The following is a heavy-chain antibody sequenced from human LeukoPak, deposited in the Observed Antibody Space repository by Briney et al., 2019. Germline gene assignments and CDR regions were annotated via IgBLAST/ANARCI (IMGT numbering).Heavy chain of an antibody. J-gene: IGHJ4*02. CDR2: ISAYNGNT. Sequence: ASVKVSCKASGYTFTSYGISWVRQAPGQGLEWMGWISAYNGNTNYAQKLQGRVTMTTDTSTSTAYMELRSLRSDDTAVYYCANTFYSSTWYVPDGYWGQGTLVTVSS. CDR3: ANTFYSSTWYVPDGY. CDR1: GYTFTSYG. D-gene: IGHD6-13*01. V-gene: IGHV1-18*01.